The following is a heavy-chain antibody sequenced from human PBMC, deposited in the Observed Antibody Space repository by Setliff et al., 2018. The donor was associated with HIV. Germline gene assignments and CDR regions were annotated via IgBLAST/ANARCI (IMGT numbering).Heavy chain of an antibody. Sequence: GGSLRLSCRASGFNFGDYSMNWVRQAPGKGLEWLSYIFTSSDLNTYADSVKGRFTISRDSAKNSLYLQMNSLRAEDTAVYFCVRDKNWAFDYWGQGVLVTVSS. V-gene: IGHV3-48*01. CDR3: VRDKNWAFDY. CDR2: IFTSSDLN. J-gene: IGHJ4*02. D-gene: IGHD7-27*01. CDR1: GFNFGDYS.